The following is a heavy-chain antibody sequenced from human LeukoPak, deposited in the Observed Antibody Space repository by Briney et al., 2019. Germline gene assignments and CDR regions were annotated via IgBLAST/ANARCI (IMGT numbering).Heavy chain of an antibody. CDR2: IIPIFGTA. Sequence: GASVKVSCKASGGTFSSYAISWVRQAPGQGLEWMGGIIPIFGTANYAQKFQGRVTITADNSTSTAYMELSSVRSEDTAVYYCAREVTYYYYMDVWGKGTTVTVSS. V-gene: IGHV1-69*06. J-gene: IGHJ6*03. D-gene: IGHD2-21*02. CDR1: GGTFSSYA. CDR3: AREVTYYYYMDV.